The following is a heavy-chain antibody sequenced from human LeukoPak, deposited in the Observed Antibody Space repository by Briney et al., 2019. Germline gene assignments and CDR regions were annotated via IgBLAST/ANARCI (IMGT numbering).Heavy chain of an antibody. V-gene: IGHV3-7*01. J-gene: IGHJ6*04. CDR2: IKQDGSEK. Sequence: GGSLRLSCAASGFTFSIYWMTWVRQAPGKWLEWVANIKQDGSEKNYVDSVKGRFTISRDNAKNSLYLQMNSLRAEDTAVYYCAELGITMIGGVWGKGTTATISS. D-gene: IGHD3-10*02. CDR1: GFTFSIYW. CDR3: AELGITMIGGV.